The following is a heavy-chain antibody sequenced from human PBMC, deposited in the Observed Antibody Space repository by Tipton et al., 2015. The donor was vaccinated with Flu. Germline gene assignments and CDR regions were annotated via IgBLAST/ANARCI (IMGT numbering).Heavy chain of an antibody. Sequence: TLSLTCTVSGGSISSGSYYWSWIRQPAGKGLEWIGRIYTSGSTNYNPSLKSRVTISVDTSKNQFSLKLSSVTAADTAVYYCARGYSSSWYPAEYFQHWVQGTLVTVSS. CDR1: GGSISSGSYY. CDR2: IYTSGST. V-gene: IGHV4-61*02. J-gene: IGHJ1*01. D-gene: IGHD6-13*01. CDR3: ARGYSSSWYPAEYFQH.